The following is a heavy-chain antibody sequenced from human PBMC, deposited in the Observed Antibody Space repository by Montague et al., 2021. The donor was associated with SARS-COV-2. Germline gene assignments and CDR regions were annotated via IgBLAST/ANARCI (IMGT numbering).Heavy chain of an antibody. CDR1: GYSISTGCY. CDR3: AKVAGSHDTFDI. D-gene: IGHD6-19*01. CDR2: TYHSGST. J-gene: IGHJ3*02. V-gene: IGHV4-38-2*02. Sequence: SETLSLTCTVSGYSISTGCYWGWIRQPPGKGLEWIGTTYHSGSTYFNPSLKSRVTISVDTSKNQFSLNLSSVTAADTAVYYCAKVAGSHDTFDIWGRGTMVTVSS.